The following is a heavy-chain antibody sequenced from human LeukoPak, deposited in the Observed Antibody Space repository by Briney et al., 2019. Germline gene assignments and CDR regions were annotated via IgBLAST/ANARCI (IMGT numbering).Heavy chain of an antibody. J-gene: IGHJ5*02. CDR1: GFTFSSYA. CDR2: ITGSGGTT. V-gene: IGHV3-23*01. Sequence: GGSLRLSCAASGFTFSSYAMSWVRQAPGKGLEWVSTITGSGGTTYYADSMKGRFTISRDSSKNTLYLQMNSLRAEDTAVYYCAKSCSSSSCYRFDPWGQGTLVTVSS. CDR3: AKSCSSSSCYRFDP. D-gene: IGHD2-2*02.